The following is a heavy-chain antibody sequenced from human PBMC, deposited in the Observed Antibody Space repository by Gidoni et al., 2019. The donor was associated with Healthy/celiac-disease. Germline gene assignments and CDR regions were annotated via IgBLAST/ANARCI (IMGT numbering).Heavy chain of an antibody. CDR1: GGSISSYY. J-gene: IGHJ4*02. Sequence: QVQLQESGPGLVKPSETLSLTCTVSGGSISSYYWSWIWQPPGKGLEWIGYIYYSGSTNYNPSLKSRVTISVDTSKNQFSLKLSSVTAADTAVYYCARDIVATDYWGQGTLVTVSS. CDR2: IYYSGST. CDR3: ARDIVATDY. D-gene: IGHD5-12*01. V-gene: IGHV4-59*01.